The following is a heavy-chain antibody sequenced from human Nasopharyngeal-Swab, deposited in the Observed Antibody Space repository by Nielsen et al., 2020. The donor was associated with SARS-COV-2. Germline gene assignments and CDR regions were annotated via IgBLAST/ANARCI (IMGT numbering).Heavy chain of an antibody. V-gene: IGHV3-30-3*01. CDR3: ASTPLDSSGYYYAFHY. CDR1: GFTFSRYT. J-gene: IGHJ4*02. CDR2: ISYDGSNK. Sequence: SLNISCAAPGFTFSRYTMHWVRQAPGKGLEWVAVISYDGSNKYYADSVKGRFTISRDISKNTLYLQMNSLRAEDTAVFYCASTPLDSSGYYYAFHYWGRGTLVTVSS. D-gene: IGHD3-22*01.